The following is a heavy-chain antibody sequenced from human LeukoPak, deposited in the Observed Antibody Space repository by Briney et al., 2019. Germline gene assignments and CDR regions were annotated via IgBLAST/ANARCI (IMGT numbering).Heavy chain of an antibody. V-gene: IGHV3-23*01. CDR1: GFTFSSYA. CDR3: ANGRHYSSSWSSDY. CDR2: ISGSGGST. D-gene: IGHD6-6*01. Sequence: GGSLRLSCAASGFTFSSYAMSWVRQAPGKGLEWVSAISGSGGSTYYADSVKGRVTISRDNSKNTLYLQMNSLRAEDTAVYYCANGRHYSSSWSSDYWGQGNLVTVSS. J-gene: IGHJ4*02.